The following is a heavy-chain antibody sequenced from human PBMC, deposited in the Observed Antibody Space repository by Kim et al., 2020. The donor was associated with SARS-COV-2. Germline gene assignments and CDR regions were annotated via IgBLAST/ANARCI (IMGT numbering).Heavy chain of an antibody. CDR3: ARDPSPYYDSSGYSNWFDP. CDR1: GYTFTSYY. J-gene: IGHJ5*02. V-gene: IGHV1-46*01. CDR2: INPSGGST. D-gene: IGHD3-22*01. Sequence: ASVKVSCKASGYTFTSYYMHWVRQAPGQGLEWMGIINPSGGSTSYAQKFQGRVTMTRDTSTSTVYMELSSLRSEDTAVYYCARDPSPYYDSSGYSNWFDPWGQGTLVTVSS.